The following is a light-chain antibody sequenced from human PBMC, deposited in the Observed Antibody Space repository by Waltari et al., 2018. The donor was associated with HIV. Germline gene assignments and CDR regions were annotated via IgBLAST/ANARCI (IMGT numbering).Light chain of an antibody. CDR3: CSYAGSFTLL. J-gene: IGLJ3*02. CDR1: FRDVGGYNF. V-gene: IGLV2-11*01. Sequence: QSALTQPRSVSGSPGQSVTISCSGTFRDVGGYNFVSCYQQHSGKAPKLVIFDVNKVPSGFSDRFSGSKSGSTASLTVSGLQAEDEADYFCCSYAGSFTLLFGGGTNLAVL. CDR2: DVN.